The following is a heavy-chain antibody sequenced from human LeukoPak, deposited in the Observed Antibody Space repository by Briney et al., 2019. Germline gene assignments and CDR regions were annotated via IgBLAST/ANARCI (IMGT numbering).Heavy chain of an antibody. Sequence: PSETLSLTCAVYGGSFSGYYWSWIRQPPGKGLEWIGEINHSGSTNYNPSLKSRVTISVDTSKNQFSLKLSSVTAADTAVYYCARSFKGYDYVWGSYRPTYYFDYWGQGTLVTVSS. J-gene: IGHJ4*02. CDR2: INHSGST. V-gene: IGHV4-34*01. D-gene: IGHD3-16*02. CDR3: ARSFKGYDYVWGSYRPTYYFDY. CDR1: GGSFSGYY.